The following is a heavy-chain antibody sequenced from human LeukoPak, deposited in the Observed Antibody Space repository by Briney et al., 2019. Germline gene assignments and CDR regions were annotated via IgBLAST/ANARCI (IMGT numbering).Heavy chain of an antibody. CDR2: ISPDGTST. CDR3: VPKGTEGY. CDR1: GLTFSSYA. Sequence: GSLRPSCAASGLTFSSYAMNWVRQAPGKRLEYVSAISPDGTSTYYADSVRGRFSISRDNSKNTLYLQMSSLRAEDTAVYYCVPKGTEGYWGQGAPVTVSS. V-gene: IGHV3-64D*06. J-gene: IGHJ4*02.